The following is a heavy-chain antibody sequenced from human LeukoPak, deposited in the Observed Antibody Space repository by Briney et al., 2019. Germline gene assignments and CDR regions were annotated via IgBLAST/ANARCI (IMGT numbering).Heavy chain of an antibody. CDR1: GFTFSSYG. D-gene: IGHD3-22*01. J-gene: IGHJ4*02. Sequence: GGSLRLSCAASGFTFSSYGMHWVRQAPGKGLEWVAALSHDGNNEFYADSVKGRFTISRDNSKSTLYLQMNSLRAGDTATFYCAKDNYYGSSAVVDYWGQGALVTVSS. CDR2: LSHDGNNE. V-gene: IGHV3-30*18. CDR3: AKDNYYGSSAVVDY.